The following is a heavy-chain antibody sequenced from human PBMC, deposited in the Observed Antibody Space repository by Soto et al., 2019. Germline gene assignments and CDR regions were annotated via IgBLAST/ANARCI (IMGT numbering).Heavy chain of an antibody. CDR3: ARDRGGYEYYYYGMDV. CDR1: GFTFSSYG. J-gene: IGHJ6*02. CDR2: IWYDGSNK. D-gene: IGHD5-12*01. Sequence: GGSLRLSCAASGFTFSSYGMHWVRQAPGKGLEWVAVIWYDGSNKYYADSVKGRFTISRDNSKNTLYLQMNSLRAEDTAVYYCARDRGGYEYYYYGMDVWGQGTTVTVSS. V-gene: IGHV3-33*01.